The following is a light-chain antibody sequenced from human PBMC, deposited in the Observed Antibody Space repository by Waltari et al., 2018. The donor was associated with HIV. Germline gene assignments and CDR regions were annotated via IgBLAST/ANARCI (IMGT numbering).Light chain of an antibody. V-gene: IGKV1-NL1*01. Sequence: DIQMTQSPSPLSASVGDRVTITSRASPAINNSLAWYQQKPGKAPKLLLYGASRLESGVPSRFSGSGAGTDYTLSISTLQPEDFASFYCQEYYSTPPATFGQGTKLEIK. CDR1: PAINNS. J-gene: IGKJ2*01. CDR3: QEYYSTPPAT. CDR2: GAS.